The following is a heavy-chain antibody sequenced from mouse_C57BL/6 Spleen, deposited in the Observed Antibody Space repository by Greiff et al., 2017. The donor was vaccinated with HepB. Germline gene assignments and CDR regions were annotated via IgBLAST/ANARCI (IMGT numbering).Heavy chain of an antibody. Sequence: VQLQQPGAELVRPGSSVKLSCKASGYTFTSYWMHWVKQRPIQGLEWIGNIDPSDSETHYNQKFKDKATLTVDKSSSTAYMQLSSLTSEDSAVYYCARKTYSNYVYFDYWGQGTTLTVSS. CDR1: GYTFTSYW. J-gene: IGHJ2*01. CDR2: IDPSDSET. D-gene: IGHD2-5*01. V-gene: IGHV1-52*01. CDR3: ARKTYSNYVYFDY.